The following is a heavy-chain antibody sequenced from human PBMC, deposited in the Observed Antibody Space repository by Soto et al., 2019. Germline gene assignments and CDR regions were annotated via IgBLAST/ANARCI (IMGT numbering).Heavy chain of an antibody. CDR2: ISAYNGNT. CDR1: GYTFTGDG. V-gene: IGHV1-18*01. CDR3: AREGEMPYYYYGLDV. D-gene: IGHD3-16*01. Sequence: ASVKVSCKASGYTFTGDGISWVRQAPGQGLEWMGWISAYNGNTNYAQKFQGRVTMTTDTSTSTVYMDLRSLRSDDTAVYYCAREGEMPYYYYGLDVWGQGTTVTVSS. J-gene: IGHJ6*02.